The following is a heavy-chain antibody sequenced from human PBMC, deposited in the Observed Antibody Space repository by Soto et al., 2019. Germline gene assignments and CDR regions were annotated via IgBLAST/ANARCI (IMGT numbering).Heavy chain of an antibody. CDR3: ASPAGYCSSTSCYRPNFYYYYGMDV. CDR2: IIPIFGTA. D-gene: IGHD2-2*01. J-gene: IGHJ6*02. CDR1: GGTFSSYA. Sequence: QVQLVQSGAEVKKPGSSVKVSCKASGGTFSSYAISWVRQAPGQGLEWMGGIIPIFGTANYAQKIQGRVTITADKSTSTAYMELSSLRSEDTAVYYCASPAGYCSSTSCYRPNFYYYYGMDVWGQGTTVTVSS. V-gene: IGHV1-69*06.